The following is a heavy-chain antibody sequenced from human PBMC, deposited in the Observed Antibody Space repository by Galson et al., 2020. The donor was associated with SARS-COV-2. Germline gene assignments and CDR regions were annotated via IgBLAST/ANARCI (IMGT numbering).Heavy chain of an antibody. CDR2: IKSKTDGGKT. V-gene: IGHV3-15*01. Sequence: GESLKISCAASGFTFSNAWMSWVRQAPGKGLEWVGRIKSKTDGGKTDYAAPVKGRFTISRDDSKNTLYLQMNSLKTEDTAVYYCTTDPLVGTSSQNYYYYYYMDVWGKGTTVTVSS. J-gene: IGHJ6*03. CDR3: TTDPLVGTSSQNYYYYYYMDV. CDR1: GFTFSNAW. D-gene: IGHD2-2*01.